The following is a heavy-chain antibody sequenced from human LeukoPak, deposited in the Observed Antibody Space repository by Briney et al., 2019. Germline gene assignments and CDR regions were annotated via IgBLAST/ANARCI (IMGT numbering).Heavy chain of an antibody. J-gene: IGHJ4*02. D-gene: IGHD4-17*01. CDR1: GFTFSNAW. CDR2: IKSKTDGGTT. Sequence: GGSLRLSCAASGFTFSNAWMSWVRQAPGKGLEWVGRIKSKTDGGTTDYAAPVKGRFTISRDDSKNTLYLQMNSLKTEDTAVYYCTFSDYLYYFDYWGQGTLVTVSS. V-gene: IGHV3-15*01. CDR3: TFSDYLYYFDY.